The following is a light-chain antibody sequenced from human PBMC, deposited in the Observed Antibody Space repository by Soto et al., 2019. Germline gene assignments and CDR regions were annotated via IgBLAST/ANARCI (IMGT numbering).Light chain of an antibody. CDR3: SSFKGTNSFV. CDR2: DAT. V-gene: IGLV2-11*01. CDR1: SSDVGGSNS. J-gene: IGLJ1*01. Sequence: QSALTQPRSVSGSPGQSVTISCTGVSSDVGGSNSVSWYQQHPGKAPKLIIYDATKRPSGVPDRFSGSKSGNAASLTISGLQSDDEANYYCSSFKGTNSFVFGTGTKLTVL.